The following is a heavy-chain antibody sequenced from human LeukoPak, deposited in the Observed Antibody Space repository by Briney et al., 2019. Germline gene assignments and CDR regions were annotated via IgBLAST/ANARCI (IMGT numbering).Heavy chain of an antibody. J-gene: IGHJ3*02. CDR3: ARTRSPDYGDYGGAFDI. CDR2: IDWDDDK. Sequence: TLSLTCTVSGGSISSSSYYWGWIRQPPGKALEWLTRIDWDDDKYYSTSLKTRLTISKDTSKNQVVLTMTNMDPVDTATYYCARTRSPDYGDYGGAFDIWGQGTMVTVSS. V-gene: IGHV2-70*11. CDR1: GGSISSSSYY. D-gene: IGHD4-17*01.